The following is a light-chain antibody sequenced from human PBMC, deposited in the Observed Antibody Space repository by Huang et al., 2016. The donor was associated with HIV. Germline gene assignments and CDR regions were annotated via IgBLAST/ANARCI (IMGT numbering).Light chain of an antibody. CDR2: KSS. CDR1: QSISYW. CDR3: QQYNSYSWK. Sequence: DIQMTQSPSTLSASVGDRVTITCRASQSISYWLAWYQQKPGKAPNLLIYKSSTLQSGVPSRFSGSGSGTEFTLTISSLQPDDFATYYCQQYNSYSWKFGQGTKVEIK. J-gene: IGKJ1*01. V-gene: IGKV1-5*03.